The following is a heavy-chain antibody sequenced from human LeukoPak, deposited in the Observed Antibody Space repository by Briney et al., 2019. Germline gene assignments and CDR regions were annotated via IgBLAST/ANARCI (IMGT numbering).Heavy chain of an antibody. Sequence: PSETLSLTCTVSGGSISSYYWSWIRQPAGKGLGWIGRIYTSGSTNYNPSLKSRVTMSVDTSKNQFSLKLSSVTAADTAVYYCARARAVATPFDCWGQGTLVTVSS. D-gene: IGHD5-12*01. CDR1: GGSISSYY. V-gene: IGHV4-4*07. CDR3: ARARAVATPFDC. CDR2: IYTSGST. J-gene: IGHJ4*02.